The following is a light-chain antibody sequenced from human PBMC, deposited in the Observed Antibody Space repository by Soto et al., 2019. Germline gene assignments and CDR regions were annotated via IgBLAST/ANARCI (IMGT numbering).Light chain of an antibody. CDR2: GAS. CDR3: QQHGSSPFT. J-gene: IGKJ3*01. V-gene: IGKV3-20*01. CDR1: QSVSANY. Sequence: EIVLTQSPGTLSLSPGERATLSCTASQSVSANYLAWYQQKPGQAPRLLIYGASSRATGIPDRFSGSGSGTDFTLTISRLEPEDFAVYFCQQHGSSPFTFGPGTKVHI.